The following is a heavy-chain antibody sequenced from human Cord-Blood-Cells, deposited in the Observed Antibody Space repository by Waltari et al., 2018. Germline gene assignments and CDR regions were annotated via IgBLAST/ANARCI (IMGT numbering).Heavy chain of an antibody. CDR2: IKQDGSEK. V-gene: IGHV3-7*01. Sequence: EVQLVESGGGLVQPGGSLSLSCAASGFTFSSSWMSWVRQAPGKGLEWVANIKQDGSEKYYVDSVKGRFTISRDNAKNSLYLQMNSLRAEDTAVYYCARNGWRSSSYKGWYFDLWGRGTLVTVSS. J-gene: IGHJ2*01. D-gene: IGHD6-6*01. CDR1: GFTFSSSW. CDR3: ARNGWRSSSYKGWYFDL.